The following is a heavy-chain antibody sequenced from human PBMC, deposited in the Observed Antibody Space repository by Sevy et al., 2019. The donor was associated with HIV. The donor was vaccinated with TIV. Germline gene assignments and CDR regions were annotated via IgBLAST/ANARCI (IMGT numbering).Heavy chain of an antibody. Sequence: GGSLRLSCAASGFTFSSYAMHWVRQAPGKGLEWVTFISYDGSNKYYADSVRGRFTISRDTSKNTVYLEMKSLRAEDTAVYYCTREDIVLGEDNYYGMDVWGHGTTVTVSS. CDR3: TREDIVLGEDNYYGMDV. J-gene: IGHJ6*02. D-gene: IGHD2-15*01. CDR1: GFTFSSYA. V-gene: IGHV3-30*14. CDR2: ISYDGSNK.